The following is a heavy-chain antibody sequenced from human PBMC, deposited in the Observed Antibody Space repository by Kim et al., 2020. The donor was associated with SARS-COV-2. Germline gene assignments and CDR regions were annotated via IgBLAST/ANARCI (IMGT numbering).Heavy chain of an antibody. CDR1: GGTFSSYA. CDR3: ARDSRSFSPQYYGMDV. D-gene: IGHD1-26*01. V-gene: IGHV1-69*13. CDR2: IIPIFGTA. Sequence: SVKVSCKASGGTFSSYAISWVRQAPGQGLEWMGGIIPIFGTANYAQKFQGRVTITADESTSTAYMELSSLRSEDTAVYYCARDSRSFSPQYYGMDVWGQGTTVTVSS. J-gene: IGHJ6*02.